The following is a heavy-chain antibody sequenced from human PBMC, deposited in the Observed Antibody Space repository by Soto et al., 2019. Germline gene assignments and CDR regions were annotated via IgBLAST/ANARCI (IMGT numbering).Heavy chain of an antibody. V-gene: IGHV4-59*01. Sequence: SETLSLTCTVSGGSISSYYWSWIRQPPVNGLEWIGYIYYSGSTNYNPSLKSRVTISVDTSKNQFSLKLSSVTAADTAVYYCARVEDSSGHNWFDPWGQGTLVTVSS. CDR2: IYYSGST. CDR3: ARVEDSSGHNWFDP. J-gene: IGHJ5*02. CDR1: GGSISSYY. D-gene: IGHD6-19*01.